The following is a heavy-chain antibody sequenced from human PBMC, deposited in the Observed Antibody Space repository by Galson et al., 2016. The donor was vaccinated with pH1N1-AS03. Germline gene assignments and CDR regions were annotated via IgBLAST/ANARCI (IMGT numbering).Heavy chain of an antibody. CDR1: GFTFVRYK. D-gene: IGHD3-22*01. CDR2: IMYDGNRK. J-gene: IGHJ4*02. V-gene: IGHV3-30-3*01. CDR3: ARDYYERDSYYYSAAGS. Sequence: SLRLSCAASGFTFVRYKLHWVRQAPGKGLEWVAVIMYDGNRKYYADSVNGRFTISRDNSKNTLHLQMDSLRPEDTAIYYCARDYYERDSYYYSAAGSWGQGTQVTVSS.